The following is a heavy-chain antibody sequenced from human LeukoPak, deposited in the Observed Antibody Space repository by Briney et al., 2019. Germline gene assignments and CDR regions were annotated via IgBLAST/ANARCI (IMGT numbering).Heavy chain of an antibody. CDR3: AKDGGYSYGQYYFDY. V-gene: IGHV3-23*01. CDR1: GFTFSSYG. CDR2: ISGSGGST. Sequence: GGSLRLSCAASGFTFSSYGMHWVRQAPGKGLEWVSAISGSGGSTYYADSVKGRFTISRDNSKNTLYLQMNSLRAEDTAVYYCAKDGGYSYGQYYFDYWGQGTLVTVSS. D-gene: IGHD5-18*01. J-gene: IGHJ4*02.